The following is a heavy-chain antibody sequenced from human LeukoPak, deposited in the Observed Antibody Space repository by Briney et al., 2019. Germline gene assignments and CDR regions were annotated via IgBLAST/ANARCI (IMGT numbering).Heavy chain of an antibody. CDR1: GFTFSSYA. J-gene: IGHJ6*02. V-gene: IGHV3-30-3*01. CDR2: ISYDGSNK. CDR3: ARDPLYGDYYGMDV. D-gene: IGHD4-17*01. Sequence: PGRSLRLSCAASGFTFSSYAMHWVRQAPGKGLEWVAVISYDGSNKYYADSVKGRFTISRDNSKNTLYLQMNSLRAEDTAVYYCARDPLYGDYYGMDVWGQGTTVTVSS.